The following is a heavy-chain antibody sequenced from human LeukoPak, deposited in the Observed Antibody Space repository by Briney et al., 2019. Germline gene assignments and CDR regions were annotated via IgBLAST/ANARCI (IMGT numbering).Heavy chain of an antibody. CDR1: AYTFTVYY. CDR3: ARTIAAAVNWFDP. D-gene: IGHD6-13*01. Sequence: ASVTVSFTGSAYTFTVYYMHWGRQAQGQGQEWMGWINLNSGGTNYAQKFQGTVTMTRDTSISTAYMELSRLRSDDTAVYYCARTIAAAVNWFDPWGQGTLVTVSS. V-gene: IGHV1-2*02. CDR2: INLNSGGT. J-gene: IGHJ5*02.